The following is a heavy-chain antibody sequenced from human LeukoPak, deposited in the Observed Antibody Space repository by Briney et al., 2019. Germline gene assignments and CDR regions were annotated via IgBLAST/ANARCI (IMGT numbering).Heavy chain of an antibody. V-gene: IGHV4-34*01. CDR3: ARGPRVPAYYYYGMDV. CDR1: GGSFSGYY. Sequence: SETLSLTCAVYGGSFSGYYWSWIRQPPGKGLEWIGEINHSGSTDYNPSLKSRVTISVDTSKNQFSLKLSSVTAADTAVYYCARGPRVPAYYYYGMDVWGQGTTVTVSS. J-gene: IGHJ6*02. D-gene: IGHD2-2*01. CDR2: INHSGST.